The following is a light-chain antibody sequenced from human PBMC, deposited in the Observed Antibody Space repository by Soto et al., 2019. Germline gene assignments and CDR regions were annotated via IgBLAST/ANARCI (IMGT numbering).Light chain of an antibody. CDR1: QSVSKY. CDR3: QQGYKIPPLT. Sequence: DIQMTQSPSSLSASVGDRVTITCRSSQSVSKYLNWYQQKAGKAPKLLIYAASTLQSGVPSRFSGSGSGTDFTLPIRILQPEDFAAYHCQQGYKIPPLTFGEGTKVEIK. CDR2: AAS. V-gene: IGKV1-39*01. J-gene: IGKJ4*01.